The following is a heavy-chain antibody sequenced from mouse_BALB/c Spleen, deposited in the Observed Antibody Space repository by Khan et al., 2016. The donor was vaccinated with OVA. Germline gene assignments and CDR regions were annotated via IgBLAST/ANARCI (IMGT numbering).Heavy chain of an antibody. J-gene: IGHJ4*01. V-gene: IGHV9-3-1*01. CDR1: GYIFTNYG. Sequence: QIQLVQSGPELKQPGETVKISCKASGYIFTNYGMTWVKQAPGKGLKWMGWINTYTGEPTYADDFKGRFAFSLETSANTAYLQINNLKNEDTATSFCARTLYGSGYDYAMDYWGQGTSVTVSS. CDR2: INTYTGEP. D-gene: IGHD1-1*01. CDR3: ARTLYGSGYDYAMDY.